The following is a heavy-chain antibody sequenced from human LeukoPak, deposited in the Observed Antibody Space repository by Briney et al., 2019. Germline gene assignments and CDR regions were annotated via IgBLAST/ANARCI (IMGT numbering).Heavy chain of an antibody. V-gene: IGHV4-59*12. CDR1: GGSTSSYY. CDR3: AKAGGSGSYNWFDP. J-gene: IGHJ5*02. CDR2: IYYSGST. D-gene: IGHD3-10*01. Sequence: SETLSLTCTVSGGSTSSYYWSWIRQPPGKGLDWIGYIYYSGSTNYNPSLKSRVTISVDTSKNQFSLKLSSVTAADTAVYYCAKAGGSGSYNWFDPWGQGTLVTVSS.